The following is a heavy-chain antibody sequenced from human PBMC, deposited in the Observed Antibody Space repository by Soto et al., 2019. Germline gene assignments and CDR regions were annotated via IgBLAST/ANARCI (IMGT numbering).Heavy chain of an antibody. V-gene: IGHV1-69*06. Sequence: AAVKVSCKASGGTFSSYAISWVRQAPGQGLEWMGGIIPIFGTANYAQKCQGRVTITADKSTSTAYMELSSLRSEDTAMYYCAGISHDAFDIWGQGTMVTV. CDR3: AGISHDAFDI. CDR2: IIPIFGTA. CDR1: GGTFSSYA. J-gene: IGHJ3*02.